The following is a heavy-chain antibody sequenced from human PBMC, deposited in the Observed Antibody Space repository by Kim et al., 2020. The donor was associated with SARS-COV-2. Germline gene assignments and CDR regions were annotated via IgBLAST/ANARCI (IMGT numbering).Heavy chain of an antibody. V-gene: IGHV4-59*11. J-gene: IGHJ5*01. CDR2: IYFTGST. Sequence: SETLSLTCSVSGGSISSHYCSWIRRPPGEGLELLGYIYFTGSTNYNPSLKSRVTISVDTSKNQFFLKVTSVTAADTAVYYCARAPSAWRFDSWGQGTLVIVSS. D-gene: IGHD3-16*01. CDR3: ARAPSAWRFDS. CDR1: GGSISSHY.